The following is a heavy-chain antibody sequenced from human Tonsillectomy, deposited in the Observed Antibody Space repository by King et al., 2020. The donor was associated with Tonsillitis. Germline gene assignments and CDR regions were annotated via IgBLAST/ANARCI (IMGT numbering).Heavy chain of an antibody. V-gene: IGHV3-15*01. D-gene: IGHD5-24*01. J-gene: IGHJ5*01. CDR2: IKSRADGETT. CDR3: AAGYYDSIIGYRGDWFHY. CDR1: GLTFTNAW. Sequence: VQLVESGGGLVKPGGSLRLSCVASGLTFTNAWMTWVRQAPGKGLEWVGRIKSRADGETTDYAAPVKGRFTISRDDSKITMYMEMTSLILEDTAVYYCAAGYYDSIIGYRGDWFHYWGQGTLVTVSS.